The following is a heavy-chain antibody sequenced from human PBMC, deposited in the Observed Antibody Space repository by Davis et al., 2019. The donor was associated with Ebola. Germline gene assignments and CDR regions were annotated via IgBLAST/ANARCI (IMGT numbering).Heavy chain of an antibody. D-gene: IGHD6-19*01. Sequence: ASVKVSCKASGYTFTSYYMHWVRQAPGQGLEWMGIINPGGGITTYAQKFQGRVTMTRDTSTSTVYMELSSLRSEDTAVYYCARPVAGTRDAFDIWGRGTMVTVSS. CDR3: ARPVAGTRDAFDI. J-gene: IGHJ3*02. CDR1: GYTFTSYY. CDR2: INPGGGIT. V-gene: IGHV1-46*01.